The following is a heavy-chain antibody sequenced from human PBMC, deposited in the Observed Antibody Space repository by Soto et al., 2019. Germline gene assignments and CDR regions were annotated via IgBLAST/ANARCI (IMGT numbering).Heavy chain of an antibody. CDR3: ARGRGAAADYFEF. CDR1: GGSISSGGYY. CDR2: IYYSGST. Sequence: PSETLSLTCTVSGGSISSGGYYWSWIRQHPGKGLEWIGYIYYSGSTYYNPSPKSRVTISVDTSKNQFSLKLSSVTAADTAVYYCARGRGAAADYFEFWGQGTLGTVSS. D-gene: IGHD6-13*01. J-gene: IGHJ4*02. V-gene: IGHV4-31*03.